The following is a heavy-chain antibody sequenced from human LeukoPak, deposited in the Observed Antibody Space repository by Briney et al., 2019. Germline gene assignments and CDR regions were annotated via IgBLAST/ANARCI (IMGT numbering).Heavy chain of an antibody. D-gene: IGHD5-24*01. CDR2: IYYSGST. Sequence: SETLSLTCTVSGGSISSYYWSWIRQPPGKGLEWIGYIYYSGSTTYIPSLKSRVTISVDTSKNQFSLKLSSVTAADTAVYYCARDKGDGYNDYWGQGTPVTVSS. CDR1: GGSISSYY. CDR3: ARDKGDGYNDY. J-gene: IGHJ4*02. V-gene: IGHV4-59*01.